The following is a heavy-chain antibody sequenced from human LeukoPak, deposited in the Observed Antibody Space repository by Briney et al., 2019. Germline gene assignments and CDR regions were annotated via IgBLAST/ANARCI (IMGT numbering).Heavy chain of an antibody. CDR3: ARTNSRGASYYGSGRLYYFDY. D-gene: IGHD3-10*01. Sequence: PSETLSLTCTVSGGSISSYYWSWIRQPPGKGLEWIGYIYYSGSTNYNPSLKSRVTISVDTSKNQFSLKLSSVTAADTAVYYCARTNSRGASYYGSGRLYYFDYWGQGTLVTVSS. CDR2: IYYSGST. V-gene: IGHV4-59*08. CDR1: GGSISSYY. J-gene: IGHJ4*02.